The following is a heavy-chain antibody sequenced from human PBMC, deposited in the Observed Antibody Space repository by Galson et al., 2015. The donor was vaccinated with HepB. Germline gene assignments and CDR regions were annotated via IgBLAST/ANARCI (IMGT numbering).Heavy chain of an antibody. V-gene: IGHV3-7*01. J-gene: IGHJ6*02. CDR1: GFTFSSYW. Sequence: SLRLSCAASGFTFSSYWMSWVRQAPGKGLEWVANIKQDGSEKYYVDSVKGRFTISRDNAKNSLYLQMNSLRAEDTAVYYCARGQLEGSYGPVGDLSYYYGMDVWGQGTTVTVSS. CDR2: IKQDGSEK. CDR3: ARGQLEGSYGPVGDLSYYYGMDV. D-gene: IGHD1-1*01.